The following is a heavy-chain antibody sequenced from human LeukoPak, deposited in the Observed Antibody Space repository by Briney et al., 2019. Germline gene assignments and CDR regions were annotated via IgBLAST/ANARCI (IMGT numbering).Heavy chain of an antibody. CDR2: INHSGST. D-gene: IGHD3-10*01. J-gene: IGHJ4*02. Sequence: TSETLSLTCAVYGGSFSGYYWSWIRQPPGKGLEWIGEINHSGSTNNNPSLKSRVTISVDTSKNQFSLKLSSVTAADTAVYYCARVGGSGGYPFDYGGQGTLVTVS. V-gene: IGHV4-34*01. CDR3: ARVGGSGGYPFDY. CDR1: GGSFSGYY.